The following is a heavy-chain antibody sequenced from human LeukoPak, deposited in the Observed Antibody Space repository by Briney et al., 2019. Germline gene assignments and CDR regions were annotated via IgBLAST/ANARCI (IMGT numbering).Heavy chain of an antibody. CDR3: AREYSYGYFDY. V-gene: IGHV3-7*01. J-gene: IGHJ4*02. D-gene: IGHD5-18*01. CDR2: IKQDGSEK. Sequence: PGGSLRLYCAASGFTFRSYWMSWVRQAPGKGLVWVANIKQDGSEKYYVDSVKGRFTISRDNAKNSLYLQMNSLRAEDTAVYYCAREYSYGYFDYWGQGTLVTVSS. CDR1: GFTFRSYW.